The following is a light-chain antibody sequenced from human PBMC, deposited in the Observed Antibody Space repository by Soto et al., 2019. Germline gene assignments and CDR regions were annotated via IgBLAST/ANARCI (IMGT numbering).Light chain of an antibody. CDR3: QQSYTTPPT. V-gene: IGKV1-39*01. CDR2: AAS. J-gene: IGKJ1*01. Sequence: DIQMTQCPSSLSASVGDRVTITCRTSQSISTYLNWYQQNPGTAPKLLISAASTLQSGVPSRFSGGGFGTDFTLTISSLQPEDFATYYCQQSYTTPPTFGQGTKVEI. CDR1: QSISTY.